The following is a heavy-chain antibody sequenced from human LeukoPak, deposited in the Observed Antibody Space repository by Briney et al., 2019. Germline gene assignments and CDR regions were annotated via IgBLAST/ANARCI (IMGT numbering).Heavy chain of an antibody. J-gene: IGHJ4*02. Sequence: SETLSLTCTTSGVSISRFYWSWVRQPPGKGLEWIANIYNGVPTFFNPSLKSRATISVDTSKGQFSLQLASVTAADTAVYYCVQTTGWPGFDYWGQGIPVTVSS. CDR3: VQTTGWPGFDY. CDR2: IYNGVPT. CDR1: GVSISRFY. D-gene: IGHD6-19*01. V-gene: IGHV4-4*09.